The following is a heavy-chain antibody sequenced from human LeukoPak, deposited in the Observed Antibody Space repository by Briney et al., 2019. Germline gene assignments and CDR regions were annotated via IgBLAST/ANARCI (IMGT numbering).Heavy chain of an antibody. CDR2: SYPGDSDT. J-gene: IGHJ3*02. V-gene: IGHV5-51*01. CDR1: GYSFTSYW. Sequence: GESLKISCKGSGYSFTSYWIGWVRQMPGKGLEWMGISYPGDSDTRYSPSFHGQVTISADKSISTAYLQWSSLKASDSAIYYCARRGGGDCSGGTCYDAFDIWGQGTMVTVSS. CDR3: ARRGGGDCSGGTCYDAFDI. D-gene: IGHD2-15*01.